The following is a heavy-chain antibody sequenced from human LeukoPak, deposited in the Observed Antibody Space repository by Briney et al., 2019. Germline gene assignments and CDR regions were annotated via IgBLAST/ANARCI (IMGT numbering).Heavy chain of an antibody. CDR2: ISGGGSGT. Sequence: GGSLRVSCEASGFTFNKFAMSWVRQAPGKGLEWVAVISGGGSGTYYADSVRGRFTISRDNSKNTVYLQMNSLRAEDTAIYYCAKAVGSSGYFSRDAFDIWGQGTMVTVSS. D-gene: IGHD3-22*01. V-gene: IGHV3-23*01. CDR3: AKAVGSSGYFSRDAFDI. J-gene: IGHJ3*02. CDR1: GFTFNKFA.